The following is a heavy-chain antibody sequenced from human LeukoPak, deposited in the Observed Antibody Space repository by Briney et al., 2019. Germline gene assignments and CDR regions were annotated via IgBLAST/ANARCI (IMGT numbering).Heavy chain of an antibody. CDR1: GYTFTSYY. Sequence: ASVKVSCKASGYTFTSYYMHWVRQAPGQGLEWMGIINPSGGSTSYAQKFQGRVTMTGDTSISTAYMELSRLRSDDTAVYYCARLYDFWSGYQYNWFDPWGQGTLVTVSS. V-gene: IGHV1-46*01. CDR3: ARLYDFWSGYQYNWFDP. D-gene: IGHD3-3*01. J-gene: IGHJ5*02. CDR2: INPSGGST.